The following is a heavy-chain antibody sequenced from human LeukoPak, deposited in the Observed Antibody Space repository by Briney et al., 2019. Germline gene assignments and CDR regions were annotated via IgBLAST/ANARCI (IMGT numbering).Heavy chain of an antibody. V-gene: IGHV4-59*01. CDR1: GGSISSYY. Sequence: PSETLSLTCTVSGGSISSYYWSWIRQPPGKGLEWIGYIYHSGSTNYNPSLKSRVTISVDTSKNQFSLKLSSVTAADTAVYYCARSYDSSGSYYFHYWGQGTLVTVSS. J-gene: IGHJ4*02. CDR2: IYHSGST. D-gene: IGHD3-22*01. CDR3: ARSYDSSGSYYFHY.